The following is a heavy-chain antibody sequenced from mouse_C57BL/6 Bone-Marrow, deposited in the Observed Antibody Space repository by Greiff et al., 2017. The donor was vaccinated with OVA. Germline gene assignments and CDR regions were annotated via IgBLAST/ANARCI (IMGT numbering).Heavy chain of an antibody. CDR2: INPGSGGT. V-gene: IGHV1-54*01. CDR3: ARNGNSWFAY. CDR1: GYAFTNYL. J-gene: IGHJ3*01. Sequence: VQLQQSGAELVRPGTSVKVSCKASGYAFTNYLIEWVKQRPGQGLEWIGVINPGSGGTNYNVKFKGKATLTSDKSSSTAYMQLSSLTSEDSAVYFCARNGNSWFAYWGQGTLVTVSA.